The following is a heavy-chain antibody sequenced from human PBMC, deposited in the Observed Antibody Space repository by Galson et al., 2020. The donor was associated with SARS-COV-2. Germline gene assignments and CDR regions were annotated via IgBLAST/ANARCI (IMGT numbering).Heavy chain of an antibody. Sequence: GESLKISCAASGFTFSDHAMHWVRQAPGKGLEWVAQIYFDGSEKYYGHSVQGRFTISRDSSKNTVYLQMNNLRADDTAVYYCARDGESSSGWAFGCWGQGTRVTCSS. CDR2: IYFDGSEK. CDR3: ARDGESSSGWAFGC. V-gene: IGHV3-33*01. D-gene: IGHD6-19*01. J-gene: IGHJ4*02. CDR1: GFTFSDHA.